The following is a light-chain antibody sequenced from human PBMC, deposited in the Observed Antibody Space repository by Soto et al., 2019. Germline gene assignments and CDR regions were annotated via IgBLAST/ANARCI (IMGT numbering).Light chain of an antibody. CDR2: DAS. Sequence: EIVMTQSPAALSVSPGERVTLSCRASQSISVNLAWYQQKPGLVPRLLTYDASSRAPDVPARFSGSGSRTQFTLTISSLQSEDSAVYYCQHYNNWLWTFGQGTNV. J-gene: IGKJ1*01. CDR3: QHYNNWLWT. V-gene: IGKV3-15*01. CDR1: QSISVN.